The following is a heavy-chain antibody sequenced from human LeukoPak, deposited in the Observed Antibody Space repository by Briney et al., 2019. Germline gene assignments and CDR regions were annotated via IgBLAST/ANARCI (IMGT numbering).Heavy chain of an antibody. Sequence: GASVKVSCKASGYTLTSYGISWVRQAPGQGLEWMGWINPNSGGTNYAQKFQGRVTMTRDTSISTAYMELSRLRSDDTAVYYCAREGGYDFWSGYVSGMDVWGQGTTVTVSS. CDR2: INPNSGGT. CDR1: GYTLTSYG. V-gene: IGHV1-2*02. CDR3: AREGGYDFWSGYVSGMDV. J-gene: IGHJ6*02. D-gene: IGHD3-3*01.